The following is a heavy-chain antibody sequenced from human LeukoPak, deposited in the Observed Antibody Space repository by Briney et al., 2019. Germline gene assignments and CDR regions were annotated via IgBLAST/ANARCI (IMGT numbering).Heavy chain of an antibody. CDR3: ARDRAWNYFDY. V-gene: IGHV3-30*03. J-gene: IGHJ4*02. CDR1: GFTFSRHG. Sequence: GRSLRLSCAPSGFTFSRHGMHWVRQAPGKGLEWVAIISNDGSRKYYTHSVEGRFTISRDNSKNTLYLQMDSLRAEDTAVYYCARDRAWNYFDYWGQGTLVTVSS. CDR2: ISNDGSRK. D-gene: IGHD3-3*01.